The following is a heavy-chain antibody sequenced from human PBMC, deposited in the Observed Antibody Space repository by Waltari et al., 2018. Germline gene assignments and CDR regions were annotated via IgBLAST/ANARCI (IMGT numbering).Heavy chain of an antibody. Sequence: QVQLQESGPGLVKPSQTLSLTCTVSGGSISSGSYYWSWIRQPAGKGLEWIGRIYTSGSTNYNPSLKSRVTISVDTSKNQFSLKLSSVTAADTAVYYCARDDGGIAVAGTDAFDIWGQGTMVTVSS. J-gene: IGHJ3*02. CDR1: GGSISSGSYY. D-gene: IGHD6-19*01. V-gene: IGHV4-61*02. CDR3: ARDDGGIAVAGTDAFDI. CDR2: IYTSGST.